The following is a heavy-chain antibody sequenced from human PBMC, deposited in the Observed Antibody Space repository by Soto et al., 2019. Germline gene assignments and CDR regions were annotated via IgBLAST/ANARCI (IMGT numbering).Heavy chain of an antibody. Sequence: ESGGGLVQPGGSLRLSCAGSGFTFINYAMNWVRQAPGKGLEWVSSISGGGDAAFFPDSVRGRFTISRDNSKNTVTLQMNSLGVDDTAVYYCARKILGSTTRPNYWYFDLWGRGILVTVSS. CDR2: ISGGGDAA. CDR3: ARKILGSTTRPNYWYFDL. V-gene: IGHV3-23*01. CDR1: GFTFINYA. D-gene: IGHD7-27*01. J-gene: IGHJ2*01.